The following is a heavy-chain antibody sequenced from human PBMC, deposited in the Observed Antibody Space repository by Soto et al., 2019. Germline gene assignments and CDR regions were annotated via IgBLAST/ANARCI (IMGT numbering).Heavy chain of an antibody. J-gene: IGHJ4*02. CDR3: ARDIGVRAPLDY. D-gene: IGHD2-8*01. CDR2: IWYDGSNK. Sequence: GGSLRLSCAASGFTFSSYGMHWVRQAPGKGLEWVAVIWYDGSNKYYADSVKGRFTISRDNSKNTLYLQMSSLRAEDTAVYYCARDIGVRAPLDYWGQGTLVTVSS. V-gene: IGHV3-33*01. CDR1: GFTFSSYG.